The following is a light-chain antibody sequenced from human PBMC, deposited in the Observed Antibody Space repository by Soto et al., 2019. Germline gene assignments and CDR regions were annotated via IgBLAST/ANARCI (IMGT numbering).Light chain of an antibody. CDR1: SSDIGGYNY. CDR2: QVY. CDR3: SSYTRTTPFVV. V-gene: IGLV2-14*01. Sequence: QSALTQPASVSGSLGQSITISCTGTSSDIGGYNYVSWYQHHPGKAPKLLIYQVYSRPSGVSNRFSGSKFGNTASLRISGLQADDEADYYCSSYTRTTPFVVFGGGTKRTV. J-gene: IGLJ3*02.